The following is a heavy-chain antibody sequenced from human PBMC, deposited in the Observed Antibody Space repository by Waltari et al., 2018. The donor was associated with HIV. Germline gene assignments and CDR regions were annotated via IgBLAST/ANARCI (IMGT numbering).Heavy chain of an antibody. CDR3: ARALWSGYYTPYYFDY. V-gene: IGHV1-18*01. Sequence: QVQLVQSGAEVKKPGASVKVSCKASGYTFTSYGISWVRQAPGQGLEWMGWISAYNGHTNYAQKLQGRVTMTTDISTSTAYMDLRSLRSDDTAFYYCARALWSGYYTPYYFDYWGQGTLVTVSS. J-gene: IGHJ4*02. D-gene: IGHD3-3*01. CDR2: ISAYNGHT. CDR1: GYTFTSYG.